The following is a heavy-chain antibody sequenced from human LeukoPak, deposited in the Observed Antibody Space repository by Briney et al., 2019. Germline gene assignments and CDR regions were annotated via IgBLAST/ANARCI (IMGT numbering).Heavy chain of an antibody. Sequence: GGSLRLSCAASGFTFSSYAMSWVRQAPGKGLEWVSAISGSGDNTYYADSVKGRFTISRDNSKNTLYLQMNSLRAEDTAVYYCARSTLTHGRFDPWGQGTLVTVSS. CDR3: ARSTLTHGRFDP. CDR2: ISGSGDNT. CDR1: GFTFSSYA. D-gene: IGHD1-26*01. J-gene: IGHJ5*02. V-gene: IGHV3-23*01.